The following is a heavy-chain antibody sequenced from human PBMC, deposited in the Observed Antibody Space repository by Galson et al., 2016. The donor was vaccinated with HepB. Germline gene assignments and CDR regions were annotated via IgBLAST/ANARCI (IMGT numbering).Heavy chain of an antibody. CDR3: ASNRGGGSYFDS. J-gene: IGHJ4*02. V-gene: IGHV4-4*02. CDR2: TSHSGNT. D-gene: IGHD3-16*01. Sequence: ETLSLTCAVSSDSINSKNWWSWVRQPPGKGLEWIGETSHSGNTNYSPSLKSRVTISLDKSKNQFSLNLKYMTAADTAVYYCASNRGGGSYFDSWGQGILVTVSS. CDR1: SDSINSKNW.